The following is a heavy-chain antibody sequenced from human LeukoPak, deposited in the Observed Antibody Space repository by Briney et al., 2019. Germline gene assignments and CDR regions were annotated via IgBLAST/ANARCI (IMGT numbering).Heavy chain of an antibody. CDR3: ARVRRYFDWSAFDI. D-gene: IGHD3-9*01. Sequence: PSETLSLTCTVSGGSISSSSYYWGWIRQPPGKGLEWIGSIYYSGSTYYNPSLKSRVTISVDTSKNQFSLKLSSVTAADTAVYYCARVRRYFDWSAFDIWGQGTMVTVSS. CDR2: IYYSGST. CDR1: GGSISSSSYY. J-gene: IGHJ3*02. V-gene: IGHV4-39*01.